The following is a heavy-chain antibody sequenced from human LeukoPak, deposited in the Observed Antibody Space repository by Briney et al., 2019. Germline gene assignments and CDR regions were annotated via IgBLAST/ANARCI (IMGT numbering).Heavy chain of an antibody. D-gene: IGHD6-13*01. CDR3: ARSGAAAGNNWFDP. J-gene: IGHJ5*02. CDR2: INHSGST. CDR1: GGSFSGYY. V-gene: IGHV4-34*01. Sequence: KASETLSLACAVYGGSFSGYYWSWIRQPPGKGLEWIGEINHSGSTNYNPSLKSRVTISVDTSKNQFSLKLSSVTAADTAVYYCARSGAAAGNNWFDPWGQGTLVTVSS.